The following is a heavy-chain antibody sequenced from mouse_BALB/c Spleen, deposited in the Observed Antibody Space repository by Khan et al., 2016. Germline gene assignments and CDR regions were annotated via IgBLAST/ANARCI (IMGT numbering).Heavy chain of an antibody. J-gene: IGHJ4*01. Sequence: VQLKQSGAELVKPGASVKLSCRASGFKIKDTYIHWVRQRPAQGLEWIGRIDPANGITDYDPKFQAKATITADTSSNTAYLQVSSLTSEDTAVYYCARLGIITVSSMDYWGQGTSVTVSS. CDR2: IDPANGIT. CDR3: ARLGIITVSSMDY. D-gene: IGHD1-1*01. V-gene: IGHV14-3*02. CDR1: GFKIKDTY.